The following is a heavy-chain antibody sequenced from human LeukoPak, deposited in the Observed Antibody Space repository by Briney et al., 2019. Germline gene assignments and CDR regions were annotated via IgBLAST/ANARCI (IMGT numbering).Heavy chain of an antibody. CDR1: GFTFNNYW. Sequence: GGSLRLSCAASGFTFNNYWMSWVHQAPGKGLEWVANIKQDGSVKYYVDSVKGRFTISRDNAKNSLYLQMDSLRAEDTAVYYCARIGYSSSSNDYWGQGTLVIVSS. D-gene: IGHD6-6*01. V-gene: IGHV3-7*01. CDR3: ARIGYSSSSNDY. CDR2: IKQDGSVK. J-gene: IGHJ4*02.